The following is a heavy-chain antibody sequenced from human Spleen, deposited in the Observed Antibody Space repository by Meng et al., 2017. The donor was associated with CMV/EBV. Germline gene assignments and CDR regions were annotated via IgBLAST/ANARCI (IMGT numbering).Heavy chain of an antibody. V-gene: IGHV3-53*01. Sequence: GESLKISCAASGFTVSSNYMSWVRQAPGKGLEWVSVFYSGDSTYYADSVKGRFTISRDNSKNTLYLQMNSLRAEDTAVYYCAKVVLSGSYDYYGMDVWGQGTTVTVSS. CDR2: FYSGDST. J-gene: IGHJ6*02. D-gene: IGHD1-26*01. CDR3: AKVVLSGSYDYYGMDV. CDR1: GFTVSSNY.